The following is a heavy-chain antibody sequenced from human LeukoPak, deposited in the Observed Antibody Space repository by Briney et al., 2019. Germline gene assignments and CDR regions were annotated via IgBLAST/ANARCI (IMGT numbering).Heavy chain of an antibody. CDR1: GFTVSSNY. V-gene: IGHV3-66*01. D-gene: IGHD3-22*01. CDR2: IYSGGST. CDR3: AKTTYYYDSSNYYYPGGVDY. Sequence: TGGSLRLSCAASGFTVSSNYMSWVRQAPGKGLEWVSVIYSGGSTYYADSVKGRFSISRDNSKNTLYLQMDSLRAEDTAVYYCAKTTYYYDSSNYYYPGGVDYWGQGTLVTVSS. J-gene: IGHJ4*02.